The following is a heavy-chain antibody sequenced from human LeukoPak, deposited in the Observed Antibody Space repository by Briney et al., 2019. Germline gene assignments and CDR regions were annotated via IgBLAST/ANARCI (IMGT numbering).Heavy chain of an antibody. J-gene: IGHJ4*02. V-gene: IGHV4-59*08. CDR1: GGSLSGYY. CDR3: ARHWGPGTYYFDY. CDR2: IYYSGST. D-gene: IGHD3-16*01. Sequence: SETLSLTCGVYGGSLSGYYWSWIRQPPGKGLEWIGYIYYSGSTNYNPSLKSRVTISVDTSKNQFSLKLSSVTAADTAVYYCARHWGPGTYYFDYWGQGTLVTVSS.